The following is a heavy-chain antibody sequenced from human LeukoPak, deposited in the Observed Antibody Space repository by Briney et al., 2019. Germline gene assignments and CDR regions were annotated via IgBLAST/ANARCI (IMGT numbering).Heavy chain of an antibody. CDR2: IYYSGST. J-gene: IGHJ6*03. D-gene: IGHD4-17*01. V-gene: IGHV4-31*03. CDR3: ARHYGDYGPAPHYYYYYMDV. CDR1: GGSISSGGYY. Sequence: SETPSLTCTVSGGSISSGGYYWSWIRQHPGKGLEWIGYIYYSGSTYYNPSLKSRVTISVDTSKNQFSLKLSSVTAADTAVYYCARHYGDYGPAPHYYYYYMDVWGKGTTVTVSS.